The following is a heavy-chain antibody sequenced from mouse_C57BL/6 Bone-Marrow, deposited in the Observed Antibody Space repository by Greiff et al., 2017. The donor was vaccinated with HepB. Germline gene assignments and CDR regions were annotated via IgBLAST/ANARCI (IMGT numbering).Heavy chain of an antibody. CDR1: GYTFTSYW. V-gene: IGHV1-64*01. Sequence: QVQLKQPGAELVKPGASVKLSCKASGYTFTSYWMHWVKQRPGQGLEWIGMIHPNSGSTNYNEKFKSKATLTVDKSSSTAYMQLSSLTSEDSAVYYGARGDYYCGSISYWDFDVWGTGTTVTVSS. CDR2: IHPNSGST. D-gene: IGHD1-1*01. J-gene: IGHJ1*03. CDR3: ARGDYYCGSISYWDFDV.